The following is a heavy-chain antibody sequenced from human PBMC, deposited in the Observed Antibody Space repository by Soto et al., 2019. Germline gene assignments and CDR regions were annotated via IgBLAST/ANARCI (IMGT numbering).Heavy chain of an antibody. D-gene: IGHD3-16*01. CDR1: GSTFSQHW. CDR3: TKLYDDY. CDR2: INQDGNDT. V-gene: IGHV3-7*03. J-gene: IGHJ4*02. Sequence: EVQFVESGGGVVQPGGSLRLSCAASGSTFSQHWLSWVRQDPGKGPEWVAKINQDGNDTKYLDSVKGRFTISGDNANNSLYLPMNSLRAEDTAVYYCTKLYDDYWGQGTLVTVSS.